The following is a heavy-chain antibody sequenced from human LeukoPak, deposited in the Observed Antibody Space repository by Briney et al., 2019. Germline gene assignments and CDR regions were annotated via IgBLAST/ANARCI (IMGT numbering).Heavy chain of an antibody. D-gene: IGHD1-26*01. CDR2: IYYSGST. J-gene: IGHJ4*02. CDR3: ARQGGSYSTYYFDY. CDR1: GGSISSYY. Sequence: SETLSLTCTVSGGSISSYYWSWIRQPPGKGLESIAYIYYSGSTNYNPSLKSRVTISVDTSKNQFSLKLSSVTAADTAVYYCARQGGSYSTYYFDYWGQGTLVTVSS. V-gene: IGHV4-59*08.